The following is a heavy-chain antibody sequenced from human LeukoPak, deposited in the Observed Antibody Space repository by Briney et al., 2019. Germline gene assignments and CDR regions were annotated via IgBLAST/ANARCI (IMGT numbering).Heavy chain of an antibody. Sequence: GRSLRLSCAASGFTFRRYAMHWVRQAPGKGLEWVAVIWYDGSNKYYADSVKGRFTISRDNSKNTLYLQMNSLRAEDTAVYYCARDRSRYDFWSGYYPDYWGQGTLVTVSS. CDR2: IWYDGSNK. CDR3: ARDRSRYDFWSGYYPDY. CDR1: GFTFRRYA. V-gene: IGHV3-33*08. J-gene: IGHJ4*02. D-gene: IGHD3-3*01.